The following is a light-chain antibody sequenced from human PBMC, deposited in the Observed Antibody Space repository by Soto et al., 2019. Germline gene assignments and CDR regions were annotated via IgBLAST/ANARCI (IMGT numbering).Light chain of an antibody. CDR3: HQYNNWPEWT. CDR1: QSVSRN. J-gene: IGKJ1*01. Sequence: EIVMTQSPATLSVSPGERVTLSCRASQSVSRNLAWYRQKPGQAPRPLIYGASTRATGIPARFSGSGSGTEFTLTIGSLQSEDFAVYYCHQYNNWPEWTFGQGTKVDIK. V-gene: IGKV3-15*01. CDR2: GAS.